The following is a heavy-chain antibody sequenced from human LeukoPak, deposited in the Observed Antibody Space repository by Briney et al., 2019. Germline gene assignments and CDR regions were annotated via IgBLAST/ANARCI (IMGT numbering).Heavy chain of an antibody. CDR1: GFTFSSYN. CDR2: ITSSSSYI. CDR3: ARDPYSGNYGAYYYYYMDV. Sequence: GRSLRLSCAASGFTFSSYNMNWVRQAPGKGLEWVSSITSSSSYIYYADSVKGRFTISRDNAKNSLYLQMDSLRVEDTAVYYCARDPYSGNYGAYYYYYMDVWGKGTTVTISS. J-gene: IGHJ6*03. V-gene: IGHV3-21*06. D-gene: IGHD1-26*01.